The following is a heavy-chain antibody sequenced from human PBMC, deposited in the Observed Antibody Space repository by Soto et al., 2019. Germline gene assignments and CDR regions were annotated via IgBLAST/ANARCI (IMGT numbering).Heavy chain of an antibody. Sequence: PSETLSLTCTVAGGSSSSGGDCWSWIRQHPGKGLEWIGYIYYSGSTYYNPSLKSRVTISVDTSKNQFSLKLSSVTAADTAVYYCARGHSSSWYYWFAPWGQGTLVTVSS. J-gene: IGHJ5*02. CDR2: IYYSGST. D-gene: IGHD6-13*01. CDR1: GGSSSSGGDC. CDR3: ARGHSSSWYYWFAP. V-gene: IGHV4-31*03.